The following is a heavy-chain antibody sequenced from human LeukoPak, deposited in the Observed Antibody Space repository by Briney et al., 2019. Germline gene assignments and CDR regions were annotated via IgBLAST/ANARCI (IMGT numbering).Heavy chain of an antibody. D-gene: IGHD3-22*01. J-gene: IGHJ4*02. CDR2: ISGSGVST. CDR3: ARDLYRIVVVPHYFDY. Sequence: GGSLRLSCAASGFTFSSYAMSWVRQAPGKGLEWVSGISGSGVSTYYADSVKGRFTISRDKAKNSLYLQMNSLRAEDTAVYYCARDLYRIVVVPHYFDYWGQGTLVTVSS. V-gene: IGHV3-23*01. CDR1: GFTFSSYA.